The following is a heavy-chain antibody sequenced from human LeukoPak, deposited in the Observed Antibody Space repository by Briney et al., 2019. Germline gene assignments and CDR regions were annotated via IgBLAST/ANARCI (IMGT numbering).Heavy chain of an antibody. CDR1: GFTFSSYG. Sequence: QPGRSLRLSCAASGFTFSSYGMHWVRQAPGKGLEWVAVISYDGSNKYYADSVKGRFTISRDNSKNTLYLQMNSLRAEDTAVYYCAKDSKYYDTSGVDYCDYWGQGTLVTVSS. J-gene: IGHJ4*02. V-gene: IGHV3-30*18. CDR3: AKDSKYYDTSGVDYCDY. D-gene: IGHD3-22*01. CDR2: ISYDGSNK.